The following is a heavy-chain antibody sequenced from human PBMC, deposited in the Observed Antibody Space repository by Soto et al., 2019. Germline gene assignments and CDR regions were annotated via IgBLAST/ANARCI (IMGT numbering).Heavy chain of an antibody. V-gene: IGHV1-24*01. CDR2: FDPEDGET. D-gene: IGHD3-22*01. CDR3: ATGQWFPGGY. Sequence: QVQLVQSGAEVKKPGASVKVSCKVSGYTLTELSMHWVRQAPGKGLEWMGGFDPEDGETIDAQKFQGSVTMTEDTYTDTAYMELSSLRSEDTAVYYCATGQWFPGGYWGQGTLVTVSS. CDR1: GYTLTELS. J-gene: IGHJ4*02.